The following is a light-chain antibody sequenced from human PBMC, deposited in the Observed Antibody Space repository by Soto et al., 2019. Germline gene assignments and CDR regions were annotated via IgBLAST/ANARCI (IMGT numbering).Light chain of an antibody. Sequence: EIVMTQSPPTLSVSPGERAALSCRASQSISSNLAWYQKKPGQAPRLLIYGASTRATGIPARFSGSGSGTEFTLTISSLQSEDFAVYYCQQYNNWPAITFGQGTRLEIK. J-gene: IGKJ5*01. V-gene: IGKV3D-15*01. CDR3: QQYNNWPAIT. CDR2: GAS. CDR1: QSISSN.